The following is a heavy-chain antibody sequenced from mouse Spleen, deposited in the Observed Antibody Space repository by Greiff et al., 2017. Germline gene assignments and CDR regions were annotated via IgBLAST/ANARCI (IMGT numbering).Heavy chain of an antibody. CDR2: IDPSDSYT. V-gene: IGHV1-50*01. CDR1: GYTFTSYW. CDR3: AMGNERFSRTWFAY. Sequence: QVQLQQPGAELVKPGASVKLSCKASGYTFTSYWMQWVKQRPGQGLEWIGEIDPSDSYTNYNQKFKGKATLTVDTSSSTAYMQLSSLTSEDSAVYYCAMGNERFSRTWFAYWGQGTLVTVSA. D-gene: IGHD2-1*01. J-gene: IGHJ3*01.